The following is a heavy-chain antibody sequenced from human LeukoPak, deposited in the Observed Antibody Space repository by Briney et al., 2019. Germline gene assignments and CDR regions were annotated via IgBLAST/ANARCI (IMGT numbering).Heavy chain of an antibody. CDR2: ISYDGSNK. Sequence: PGGSLRLSCSASGFTFTNAWMSWARQAPGKGLEWVAVISYDGSNKYYADSVKGRFTISRDNSKNTLYLQMNSLRAEDTAVYYCAKLWFGELGDAFDIWGQGTMVTVSS. J-gene: IGHJ3*02. D-gene: IGHD3-10*01. CDR1: GFTFTNAW. CDR3: AKLWFGELGDAFDI. V-gene: IGHV3-30*18.